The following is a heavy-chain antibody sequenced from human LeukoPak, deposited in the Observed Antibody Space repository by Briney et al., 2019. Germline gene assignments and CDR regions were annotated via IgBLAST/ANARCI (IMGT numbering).Heavy chain of an antibody. D-gene: IGHD3-3*01. Sequence: GGSLRLSCAASGFTFSSYAMSWVRQAPGKGLEWVSAISGSGGSTYYADSVKGRFTISRDNSKNTLYLQMNSLRAEDTAVYYCAKANVLRFLEWLFFDYWGQGTLVTVSS. CDR3: AKANVLRFLEWLFFDY. CDR2: ISGSGGST. CDR1: GFTFSSYA. V-gene: IGHV3-23*01. J-gene: IGHJ4*02.